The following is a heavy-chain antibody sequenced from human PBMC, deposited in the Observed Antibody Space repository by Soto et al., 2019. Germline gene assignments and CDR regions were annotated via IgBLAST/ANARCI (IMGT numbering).Heavy chain of an antibody. J-gene: IGHJ6*03. CDR3: ARESAITIFGVAPTRYYMDV. CDR2: IYYSGST. CDR1: GGSISSYY. D-gene: IGHD3-3*01. V-gene: IGHV4-59*01. Sequence: PSETLSLTCTVSGGSISSYYWSWIRQPPGKGLEWIGYIYYSGSTNYNPSLKSRVTISVDTSKNQFSLKLSSVTAADTAVYYCARESAITIFGVAPTRYYMDVWGKGTTVTVSS.